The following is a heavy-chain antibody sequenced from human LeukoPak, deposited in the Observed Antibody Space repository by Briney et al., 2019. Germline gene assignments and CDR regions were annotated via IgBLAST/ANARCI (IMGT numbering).Heavy chain of an antibody. CDR3: ARDLWFGESLIYYYGMDV. Sequence: PGGSLRLSCAASGFTFSSYWMSWVRQAPGKGLEWVANIKQDGSEKYYVDSVKGRFTISRDNAKNSLYLQMNSLRAEDTAVYYCARDLWFGESLIYYYGMDVWGQGTTVTVSS. CDR2: IKQDGSEK. CDR1: GFTFSSYW. V-gene: IGHV3-7*01. D-gene: IGHD3-10*01. J-gene: IGHJ6*02.